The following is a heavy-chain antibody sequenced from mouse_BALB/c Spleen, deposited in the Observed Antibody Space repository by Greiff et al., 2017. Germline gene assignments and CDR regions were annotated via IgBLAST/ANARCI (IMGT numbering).Heavy chain of an antibody. D-gene: IGHD1-1*01. CDR1: GYTFTDYA. Sequence: VQLQQSGPELVRPGVSVKISCKGSGYTFTDYAMHWVKQSHAKSLEWIGVISTYYGNTNYNQKFKGKATMTVDKSSSTAYMELARLTSEDSAIYYCARVGYGSSDWYFDVWGAGTTVTVSS. J-gene: IGHJ1*01. CDR2: ISTYYGNT. CDR3: ARVGYGSSDWYFDV. V-gene: IGHV1-67*01.